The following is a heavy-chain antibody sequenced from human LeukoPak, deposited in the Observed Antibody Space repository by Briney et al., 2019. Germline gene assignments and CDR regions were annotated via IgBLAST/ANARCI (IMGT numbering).Heavy chain of an antibody. D-gene: IGHD6-19*01. Sequence: GGSLRLSCAASGFTFSSYWISWVRQAPGKGLEWVANIKQDGSEKYYVDSVKGRFTISRDNAKNSLYLQMNSLRAEDTAVYYCARRGIAVGNYYYYYMDVWGKGTTVTVSS. CDR2: IKQDGSEK. CDR1: GFTFSSYW. CDR3: ARRGIAVGNYYYYYMDV. V-gene: IGHV3-7*01. J-gene: IGHJ6*03.